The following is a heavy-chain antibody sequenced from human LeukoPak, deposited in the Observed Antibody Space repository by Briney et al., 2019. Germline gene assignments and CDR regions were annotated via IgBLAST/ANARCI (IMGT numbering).Heavy chain of an antibody. CDR3: ATTTIRLGY. Sequence: PSETLSLTCTVSGGSISSSSHYWGWIRQPPGKGLEWIGRMYDRGSTYHNPSLKSRVTISVDTSKNQFSLTLSSVTAADTAVYYCATTTIRLGYWGQGTLVTVSS. CDR1: GGSISSSSHY. CDR2: MYDRGST. D-gene: IGHD1-26*01. J-gene: IGHJ4*02. V-gene: IGHV4-39*07.